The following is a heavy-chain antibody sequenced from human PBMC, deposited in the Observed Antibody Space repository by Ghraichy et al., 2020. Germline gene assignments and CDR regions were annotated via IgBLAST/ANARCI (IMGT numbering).Heavy chain of an antibody. V-gene: IGHV1-2*02. D-gene: IGHD2-21*01. CDR3: ARVHSPFAVYFDS. Sequence: ASVKVSCKASGYTFTDYYIHWVRQAPGHGLEWMGWINPNSGGTNSAQKFQARVTITRDTSISTAYMELGRLRSDDTAVYYCARVHSPFAVYFDSWGQGTLLTVSS. CDR1: GYTFTDYY. CDR2: INPNSGGT. J-gene: IGHJ4*02.